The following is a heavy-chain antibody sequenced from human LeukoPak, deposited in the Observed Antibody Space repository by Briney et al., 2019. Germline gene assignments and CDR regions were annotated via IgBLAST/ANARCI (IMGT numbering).Heavy chain of an antibody. CDR3: ERDPLRYFGIVTLSYSMDV. D-gene: IGHD3-9*01. Sequence: RASVKVSCKASGYTFTSYAMHWVRQAPGQRLGWMGWINAGNGNTKYSQKFQGRVTITRDTSASTAYMELSSLRSEDTAVYYCERDPLRYFGIVTLSYSMDVWGKGTTVTVSS. V-gene: IGHV1-3*01. J-gene: IGHJ6*04. CDR2: INAGNGNT. CDR1: GYTFTSYA.